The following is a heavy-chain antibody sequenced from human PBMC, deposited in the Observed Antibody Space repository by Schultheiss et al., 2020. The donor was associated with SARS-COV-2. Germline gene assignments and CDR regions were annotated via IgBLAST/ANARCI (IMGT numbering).Heavy chain of an antibody. CDR3: ARGDGLGFDY. V-gene: IGHV4-39*07. D-gene: IGHD3/OR15-3a*01. CDR2: IYHSGST. CDR1: GDSISSGSYY. Sequence: SETLSLTCTVSGDSISSGSYYWSWIRQPAGKGLEWIGSIYHSGSTYYNPSLKSRVTISVDTSKNQFSLRLSSVTAADTAVYYCARGDGLGFDYWGQGTLVTVSS. J-gene: IGHJ4*02.